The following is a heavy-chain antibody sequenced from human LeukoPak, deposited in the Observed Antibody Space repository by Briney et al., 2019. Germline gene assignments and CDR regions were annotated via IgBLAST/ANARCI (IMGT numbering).Heavy chain of an antibody. CDR3: ARDTYYYDSSGYFDY. D-gene: IGHD3-22*01. CDR2: INWNGGST. V-gene: IGHV3-20*04. CDR1: GFTFDDYG. J-gene: IGHJ4*02. Sequence: GGSLRLSCAASGFTFDDYGMSWVRQAPGKGLEWVSGINWNGGSTGYADSVKGRFTISRDNAKNSLYLQMNSLGAEDTALYYCARDTYYYDSSGYFDYWGQGTLVTVSS.